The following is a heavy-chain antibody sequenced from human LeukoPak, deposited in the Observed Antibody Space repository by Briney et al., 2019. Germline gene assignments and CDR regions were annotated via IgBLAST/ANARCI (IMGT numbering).Heavy chain of an antibody. CDR3: ARVKYSWNDIFENWFDP. V-gene: IGHV1-8*01. CDR1: GYTFTSFD. CDR2: MNYNSGNT. Sequence: ASVKVSCKASGYTFTSFDINWVRQATGQGLEWMGWMNYNSGNTGYAQKFQGRVIMTRNISISTAYMELSSLRSEDSAVYYCARVKYSWNDIFENWFDPWGQGTLVTVSS. D-gene: IGHD1-1*01. J-gene: IGHJ5*02.